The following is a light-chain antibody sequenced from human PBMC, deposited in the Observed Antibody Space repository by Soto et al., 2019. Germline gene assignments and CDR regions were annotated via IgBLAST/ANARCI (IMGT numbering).Light chain of an antibody. Sequence: EVVMTQSPATLSVSPGERTTLSCRASQSDGSNLAWYQQKPGQAPRLLIYGASTRATGLPARFSGSGSGTEFTLTISSLQSEDFAVYYCQQYNNFWTFGQGTKVEIK. CDR2: GAS. CDR1: QSDGSN. J-gene: IGKJ1*01. V-gene: IGKV3-15*01. CDR3: QQYNNFWT.